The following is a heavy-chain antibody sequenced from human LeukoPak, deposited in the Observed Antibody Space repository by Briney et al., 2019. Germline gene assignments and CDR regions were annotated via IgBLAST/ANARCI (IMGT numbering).Heavy chain of an antibody. Sequence: GGSLRLSCAASGFTFSSYAMSWVRQAPGNGLEWVSAISGSGGSTYYADSVKGRFTISRDNSKNTLYLQMNSLRAEDTAVYYCAKDLKTITMIVVVISNDAFDIWGQGTMVTVSS. CDR3: AKDLKTITMIVVVISNDAFDI. J-gene: IGHJ3*02. CDR1: GFTFSSYA. CDR2: ISGSGGST. D-gene: IGHD3-22*01. V-gene: IGHV3-23*01.